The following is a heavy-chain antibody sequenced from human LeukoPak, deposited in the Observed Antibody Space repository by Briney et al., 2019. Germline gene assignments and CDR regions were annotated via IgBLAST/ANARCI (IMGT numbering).Heavy chain of an antibody. Sequence: GGSLRLSCAASGFTFDDYAVHWVRQAPGKGLEWVSGISWNSGSIGYADSVKGRFTISRDNAKNSLYLQMNSLRAEDTALYYCAKDMMPHYYDSSGYSYWGQGTLVTVSS. V-gene: IGHV3-9*01. CDR3: AKDMMPHYYDSSGYSY. D-gene: IGHD3-22*01. CDR1: GFTFDDYA. CDR2: ISWNSGSI. J-gene: IGHJ4*02.